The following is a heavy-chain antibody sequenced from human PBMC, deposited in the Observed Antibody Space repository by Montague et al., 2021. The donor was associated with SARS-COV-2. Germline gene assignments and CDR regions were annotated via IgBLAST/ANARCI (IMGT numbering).Heavy chain of an antibody. Sequence: SETLSLTCAVYGGSFSGYYWTWIRQSPGKGLEWIAEINHSGTTNYNFNPSLRSQVTTSVDTSKSQFSLKLSSVTAADTGVYYCARWDPQTLTLIGLRGKSASDYWGQGTLVTVSS. J-gene: IGHJ4*02. CDR3: ARWDPQTLTLIGLRGKSASDY. CDR2: INHSGTT. V-gene: IGHV4-34*01. D-gene: IGHD4-23*01. CDR1: GGSFSGYY.